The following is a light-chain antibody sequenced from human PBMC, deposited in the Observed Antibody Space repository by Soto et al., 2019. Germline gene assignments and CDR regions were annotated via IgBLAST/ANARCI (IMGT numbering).Light chain of an antibody. CDR1: SGDVGGYNY. V-gene: IGLV2-14*03. CDR3: TSFTSRHTYV. Sequence: QSVLTQPASVSGSPGQSITISCTGTSGDVGGYNYVSWYQQHPDKAPRLMIYDVSNRPSGVSDRFSGSKSGDTASLTISGLQAEDEADYYCTSFTSRHTYVFGTGTKVTV. J-gene: IGLJ1*01. CDR2: DVS.